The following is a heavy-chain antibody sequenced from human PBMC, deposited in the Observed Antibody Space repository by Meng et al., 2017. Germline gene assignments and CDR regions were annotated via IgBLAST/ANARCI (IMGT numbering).Heavy chain of an antibody. D-gene: IGHD1-20*01. CDR3: ATDLITGTRYPTDY. Sequence: GGSLRLSCAVYGGSFSGYYWSWIRQPPGKGLEWVSGVTHSGDIIYYAGSVKGRFTISRDNSKNTLYLQMSSLTAEDTAIYYCATDLITGTRYPTDYWGQGTLVTVSS. CDR1: GGSFSGYY. J-gene: IGHJ4*02. V-gene: IGHV3-23*01. CDR2: VTHSGDII.